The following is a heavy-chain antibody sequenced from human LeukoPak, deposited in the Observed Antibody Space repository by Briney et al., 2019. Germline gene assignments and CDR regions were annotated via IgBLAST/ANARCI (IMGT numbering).Heavy chain of an antibody. Sequence: PSETLSLTCTVSGGSISSYYWSWIRQPPGKGLEWIGYIYYSGSTNYNPSLKSRVTMSVDTSKNQFSLKLSSVTAADTAVYYCARGVAVAGYFDYWGQGTLVTVSS. J-gene: IGHJ4*02. CDR3: ARGVAVAGYFDY. D-gene: IGHD6-19*01. CDR1: GGSISSYY. V-gene: IGHV4-59*01. CDR2: IYYSGST.